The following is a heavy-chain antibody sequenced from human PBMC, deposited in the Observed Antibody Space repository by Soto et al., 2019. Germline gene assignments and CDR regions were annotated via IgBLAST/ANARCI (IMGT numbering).Heavy chain of an antibody. D-gene: IGHD2-21*01. CDR1: GFTFRSDG. V-gene: IGHV3-30*18. J-gene: IGHJ3*02. CDR3: AKVWVEMSTNDAFDI. CDR2: ISYDGGSQ. Sequence: QVELVESGGGVVHPGTSLRLSCAASGFTFRSDGLHWVRQAPGKGLEWVAGISYDGGSQYYADSVKGRFTISRDDSKNTLYLQMNSPRTEDTAVYHCAKVWVEMSTNDAFDIWGQETMVTVS.